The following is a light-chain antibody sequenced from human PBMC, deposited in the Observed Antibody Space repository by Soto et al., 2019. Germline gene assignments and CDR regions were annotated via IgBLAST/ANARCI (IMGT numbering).Light chain of an antibody. Sequence: QSALTQPPSASGSPGQSVTISCTGTSSDVGGYNYVSWYQQHPGKAPKLMIYEVSKRPSGVPDRFAGSKSGNTASLTVSGLQAEDEADDNCSSDPGSNNLVFGGGTKLTVL. J-gene: IGLJ2*01. V-gene: IGLV2-8*01. CDR3: SSDPGSNNLV. CDR1: SSDVGGYNY. CDR2: EVS.